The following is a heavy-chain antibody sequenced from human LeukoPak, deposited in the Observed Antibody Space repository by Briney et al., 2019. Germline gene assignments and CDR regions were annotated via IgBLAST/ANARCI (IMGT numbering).Heavy chain of an antibody. Sequence: GASVKVSCKASGYTFTGYYMHWVRQAPGQGLEWMGRIIPIFGTANYAQKFQGRVTITTDESTSTAYMELSSLRSEDTAVYYCARDDLYDYVWGSYRAAAFDIWGQGTMVTVSS. J-gene: IGHJ3*02. CDR3: ARDDLYDYVWGSYRAAAFDI. D-gene: IGHD3-16*02. CDR1: GYTFTGYY. CDR2: IIPIFGTA. V-gene: IGHV1-69*05.